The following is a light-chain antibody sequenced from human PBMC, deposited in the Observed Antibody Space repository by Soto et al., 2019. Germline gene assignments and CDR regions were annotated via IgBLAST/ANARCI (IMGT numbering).Light chain of an antibody. CDR2: AVS. CDR3: SSYTTRSPVI. J-gene: IGLJ2*01. Sequence: QSALTQPASVSGSPGQSITISCTGTSSDGGDHNYGSWYQQQQGKAPKLMIYAVSNRHSGVANRFSGSKSGTTASLTISGLQAEDGADYYCSSYTTRSPVIFGGGTKLTVL. V-gene: IGLV2-14*03. CDR1: SSDGGDHNY.